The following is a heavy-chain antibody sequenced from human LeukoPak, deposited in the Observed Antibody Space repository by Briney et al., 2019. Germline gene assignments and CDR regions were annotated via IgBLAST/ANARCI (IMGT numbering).Heavy chain of an antibody. V-gene: IGHV1-46*01. CDR2: INPSGGST. CDR3: ARGVAGTFSLGSY. D-gene: IGHD6-19*01. Sequence: ASVKVSCKASGYTFTNYYIHWVRQAPGQGLEWVGMINPSGGSTNYAQKFQGRVTMTRDTSTSTVYMELSSLKFEDTAVYYCARGVAGTFSLGSYWGQGTLVSVSS. J-gene: IGHJ4*02. CDR1: GYTFTNYY.